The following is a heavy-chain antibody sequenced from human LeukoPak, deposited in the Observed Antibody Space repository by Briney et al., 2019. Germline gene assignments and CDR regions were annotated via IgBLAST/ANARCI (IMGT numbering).Heavy chain of an antibody. D-gene: IGHD3/OR15-3a*01. CDR1: GGSISSYY. J-gene: IGHJ4*02. CDR3: ARDLGLGFDY. CDR2: INYSGST. V-gene: IGHV4-59*01. Sequence: SETLSLTCTVSGGSISSYYWSWIRQPPGKGLEWIGYINYSGSTNYNPSLKSRVTISVDTSKSQFSLKLSSVTAADTAVYYCARDLGLGFDYWGQGTLVTVSS.